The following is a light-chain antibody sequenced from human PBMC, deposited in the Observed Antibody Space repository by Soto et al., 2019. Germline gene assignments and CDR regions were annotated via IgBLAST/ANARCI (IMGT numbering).Light chain of an antibody. CDR2: ETS. CDR3: QQSFGPPYT. J-gene: IGKJ2*01. Sequence: DIQMTQSPSSLSASVGDRVTISCRASQSLGRRLTWYQQKPGEAPKLLIYETSNLQNGVPSRFSGSGPETDCTLAINSLQPEDFATYYCQQSFGPPYTFGQGTKLE. V-gene: IGKV1-39*01. CDR1: QSLGRR.